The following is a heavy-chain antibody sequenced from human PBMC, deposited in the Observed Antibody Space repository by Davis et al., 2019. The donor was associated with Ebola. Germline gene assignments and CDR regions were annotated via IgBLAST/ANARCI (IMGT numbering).Heavy chain of an antibody. CDR2: ISGSGGST. CDR3: ARDSAVTTRTTAKYGMDV. J-gene: IGHJ6*04. Sequence: GESLKISCAASGFTFSSYAMSWVRQAPGKGLEWVSAISGSGGSTYYADSVKGRFTISRDNAKNSLYLQMNSLRAEDTAVYYCARDSAVTTRTTAKYGMDVWGKGTTVTVSS. CDR1: GFTFSSYA. D-gene: IGHD4-17*01. V-gene: IGHV3-23*01.